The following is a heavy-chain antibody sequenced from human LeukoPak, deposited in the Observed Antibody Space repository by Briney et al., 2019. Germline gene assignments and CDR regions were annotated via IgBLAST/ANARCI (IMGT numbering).Heavy chain of an antibody. V-gene: IGHV1-3*01. CDR2: INAGHGNT. CDR1: GYTFTNYA. D-gene: IGHD1-14*01. J-gene: IGHJ4*02. Sequence: ASVKVSCKASGYTFTNYAIQWVRQAPGQRLEWMGWINAGHGNTKYSQKFQGRVTITRDTSASTAYMELSSLRSEDTAVYYCATGAGFAEPLPEYWGQGTLLTVSS. CDR3: ATGAGFAEPLPEY.